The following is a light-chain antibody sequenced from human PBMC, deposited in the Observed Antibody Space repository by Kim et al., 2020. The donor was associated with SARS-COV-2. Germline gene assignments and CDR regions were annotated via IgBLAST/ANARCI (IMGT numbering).Light chain of an antibody. J-gene: IGLJ1*01. Sequence: SPGQTARSTCSGDALPEKQTYWYQQKSGQAPLLLIYKDSERPSGIPGRFSGSSSGTTVTLTISGVQAEDDADYYCQSADGSGTYVFGTGTKVHRP. CDR1: ALPEKQ. V-gene: IGLV3-25*03. CDR3: QSADGSGTYV. CDR2: KDS.